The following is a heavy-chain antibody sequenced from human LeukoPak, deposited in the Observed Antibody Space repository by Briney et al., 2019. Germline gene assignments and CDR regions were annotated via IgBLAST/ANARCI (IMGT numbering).Heavy chain of an antibody. Sequence: SETLSLTCAVYGGSFSGYYWSWIRQPPGKGLEWIGEINHSGSTNYNPSLKSRVTMSVDMSTRQISLKLSSVTAADTAVYYCARAVGGDGSGSLRGPGTLVTVSS. V-gene: IGHV4-34*01. CDR1: GGSFSGYY. J-gene: IGHJ4*02. CDR2: INHSGST. CDR3: ARAVGGDGSGSL. D-gene: IGHD3-10*01.